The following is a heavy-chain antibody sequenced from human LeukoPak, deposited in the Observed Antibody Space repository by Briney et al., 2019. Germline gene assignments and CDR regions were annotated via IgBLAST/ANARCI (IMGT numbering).Heavy chain of an antibody. Sequence: GGSLRLSCAASGFTFSSYSMNWFRQAPGKGLEWVSSITGSSSYIYYADSVKGRFTISRDNAKNSLYLQMNSLRAGDSAVYCTRGNSGWYHNFDYWGQGTLVTVSS. J-gene: IGHJ4*02. V-gene: IGHV3-21*01. D-gene: IGHD6-19*01. CDR3: TRGNSGWYHNFDY. CDR1: GFTFSSYS. CDR2: ITGSSSYI.